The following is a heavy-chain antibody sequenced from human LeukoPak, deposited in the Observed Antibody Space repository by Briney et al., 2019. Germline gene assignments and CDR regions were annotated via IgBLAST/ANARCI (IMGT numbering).Heavy chain of an antibody. D-gene: IGHD3-22*01. CDR3: ARVYYYDSSGHPDY. CDR1: GYTFTSYD. CDR2: MNPNSGNT. V-gene: IGHV1-8*01. J-gene: IGHJ4*02. Sequence: ASVKVSCKASGYTFTSYDINWVRQATGQGLEWMGWMNPNSGNTGYAQKLQGRVTMTRNTSISTAYMELSSLRSEDTAVYYCARVYYYDSSGHPDYWGQGTLVTVSS.